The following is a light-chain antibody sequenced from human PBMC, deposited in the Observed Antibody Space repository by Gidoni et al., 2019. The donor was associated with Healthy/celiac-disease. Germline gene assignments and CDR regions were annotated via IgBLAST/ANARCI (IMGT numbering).Light chain of an antibody. CDR1: QSVSSSY. V-gene: IGKV3-20*01. Sequence: ETALTQSLGTRSLSPGERATLSCRASQSVSSSYLAWYQQKPGQAPRLLIYGASSRATGIPDRFSGSGSGTDFTLTISRLEPEDFAVYYCQQYGSSPLTFGRGTKVDIK. CDR3: QQYGSSPLT. J-gene: IGKJ4*01. CDR2: GAS.